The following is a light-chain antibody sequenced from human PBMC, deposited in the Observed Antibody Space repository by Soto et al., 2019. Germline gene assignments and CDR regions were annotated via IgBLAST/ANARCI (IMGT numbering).Light chain of an antibody. CDR3: QQYYSTPWT. CDR1: QTILSSSTNQNY. CDR2: WAS. V-gene: IGKV4-1*01. J-gene: IGKJ1*01. Sequence: DIVMTQSPDSLAVSLGERATINCKSSQTILSSSTNQNYLAWYQQKSGQPPKLLIYWASTRESGVPDRFSGRGSGTDFTLTISSLQAEDVAVYSCQQYYSTPWTFGQGTKVEIK.